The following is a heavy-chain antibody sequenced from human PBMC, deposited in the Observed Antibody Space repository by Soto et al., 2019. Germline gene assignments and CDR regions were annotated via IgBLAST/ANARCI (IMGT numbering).Heavy chain of an antibody. D-gene: IGHD2-15*01. CDR3: AHRRSDRSCSGGSCYFDY. V-gene: IGHV2-5*02. CDR2: IYWDDDK. J-gene: IGHJ4*02. CDR1: GFSLSTSGVG. Sequence: QITLKESGPTLVKPTQTLTLTCTFSGFSLSTSGVGVGWIRQPPGKALEWLALIYWDDDKRYSPSLKSRLTITKDTSKTQVVLTMTNMDPVDTATYYCAHRRSDRSCSGGSCYFDYWGQGTLVTVSS.